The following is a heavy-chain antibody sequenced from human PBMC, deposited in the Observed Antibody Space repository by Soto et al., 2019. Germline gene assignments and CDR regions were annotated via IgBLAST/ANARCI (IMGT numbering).Heavy chain of an antibody. CDR3: AREEYYDFWCGSDGDYCYY. V-gene: IGHV1-69*04. Sequence: SVKLSCKTGSGTFSSYTSSWVRHPLGEELEWMGRIIPILGIANYAQKFQGRVTITADKSTSTAYMELSSLRSEDKAVYYCAREEYYDFWCGSDGDYCYY. CDR2: IIPILGIA. CDR1: SGTFSSYT. D-gene: IGHD3-3*01. J-gene: IGHJ6*01.